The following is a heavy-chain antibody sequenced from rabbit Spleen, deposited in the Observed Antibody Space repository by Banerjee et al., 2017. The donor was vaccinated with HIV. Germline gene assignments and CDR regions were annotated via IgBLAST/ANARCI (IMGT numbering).Heavy chain of an antibody. Sequence: QEQLVESGGGLVQPEGSLTLTCKASRFSFSDRDVMCWVRRAPGKGLEWIACINTATGKGVYANWAKGRFTISKTSSTTVTLQMTSLTAADTATYFCARETSSGWGIVSFYFSLWGPGTLVTVS. J-gene: IGHJ4*01. D-gene: IGHD4-1*01. CDR1: RFSFSDRDV. CDR3: ARETSSGWGIVSFYFSL. CDR2: INTATGKG. V-gene: IGHV1S45*01.